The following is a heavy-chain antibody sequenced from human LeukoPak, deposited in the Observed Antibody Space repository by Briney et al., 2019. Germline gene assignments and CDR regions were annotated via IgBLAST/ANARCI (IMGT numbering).Heavy chain of an antibody. CDR2: INPNSGGT. J-gene: IGHJ6*02. CDR3: ARGASLSPVYGMDV. V-gene: IGHV1-2*02. Sequence: ASMKVSCKASGYTFTGYYMHWVRQAPGQGLEWMGWINPNSGGTNHAQKFQGRVTMTRDTSISTAYMELSRLRSDDTAVYYCARGASLSPVYGMDVWGQGTMVTVSS. D-gene: IGHD3-16*01. CDR1: GYTFTGYY.